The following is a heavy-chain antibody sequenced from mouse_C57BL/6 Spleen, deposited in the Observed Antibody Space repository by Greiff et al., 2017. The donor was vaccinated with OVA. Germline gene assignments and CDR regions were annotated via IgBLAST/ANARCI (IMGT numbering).Heavy chain of an antibody. J-gene: IGHJ2*01. CDR3: ARSRREGGFDY. CDR2: IGPGSGST. CDR1: GYTFTDYC. V-gene: IGHV1-77*01. Sequence: VTLVESGAELVKPGASVKISCKASGYTFTDYCMNWVKQRPGQGLEWIGKIGPGSGSTYYNEKFKGKATLTADKSSSTAYMQLSSLTSEDSAVYFCARSRREGGFDYWGQGTTLTVSS.